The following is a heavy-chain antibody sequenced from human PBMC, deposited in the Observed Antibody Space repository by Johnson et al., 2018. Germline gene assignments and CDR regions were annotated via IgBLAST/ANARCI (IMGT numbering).Heavy chain of an antibody. CDR1: GFSFINAW. Sequence: VQLVQSGGGLVKPGGSLRLSCAASGFSFINAWMKWVRQAPGKGLEWVGHIKSKSDGGTTDYAAPGKGRFTISRDDFKNTLYLQMNSLKTEDTAVYFCVTVGEKYYYYMDVWGKGTTVTVSS. CDR2: IKSKSDGGTT. CDR3: VTVGEKYYYYMDV. V-gene: IGHV3-15*07. D-gene: IGHD1-26*01. J-gene: IGHJ6*03.